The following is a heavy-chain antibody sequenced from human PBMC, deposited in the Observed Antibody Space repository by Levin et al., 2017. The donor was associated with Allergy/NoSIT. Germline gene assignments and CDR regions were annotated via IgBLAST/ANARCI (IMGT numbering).Heavy chain of an antibody. V-gene: IGHV3-48*01. CDR2: VSSSSSTI. J-gene: IGHJ5*02. CDR1: GVTFRSYR. D-gene: IGHD1-1*01. CDR3: ARGYWNDLGSAFDP. Sequence: GESLKISCAASGVTFRSYRMNWVRQAPGKGLEWVSYVSSSSSTIYYADSVKGRFTISRDNAKNSLYLQMNSLRAEDTAVYYCARGYWNDLGSAFDPWGQGTLVTVSS.